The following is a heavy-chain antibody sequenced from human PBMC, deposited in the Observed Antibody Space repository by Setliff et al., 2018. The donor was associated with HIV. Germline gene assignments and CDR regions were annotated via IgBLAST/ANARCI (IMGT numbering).Heavy chain of an antibody. CDR1: GFTFSDYW. CDR3: ARVDSSGRYGRFDY. V-gene: IGHV3-74*01. CDR2: ITADGSST. D-gene: IGHD6-19*01. J-gene: IGHJ4*02. Sequence: GGSLRLSCAASGFTFSDYWMHWVRQAPGKGLVWVSRITADGSSTRYADSVKGRFTISRDNAKSTLYLQMDSLRAEDTAVYYCARVDSSGRYGRFDYWGQGTLVTVSS.